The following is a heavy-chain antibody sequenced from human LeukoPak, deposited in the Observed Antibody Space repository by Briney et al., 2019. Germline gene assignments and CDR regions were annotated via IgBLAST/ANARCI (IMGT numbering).Heavy chain of an antibody. D-gene: IGHD6-13*01. V-gene: IGHV3-30-3*01. Sequence: PGGSLRLSCAASGFTFTSYVFHWVRQAPGKGLEWVAVISNDGSTKYYADSVKGRFTISKDNPKNTLYLQMNTLRPEDTAVYYCAREVSAAPDFRGQGTLVTVSS. CDR2: ISNDGSTK. CDR3: AREVSAAPDF. CDR1: GFTFTSYV. J-gene: IGHJ4*02.